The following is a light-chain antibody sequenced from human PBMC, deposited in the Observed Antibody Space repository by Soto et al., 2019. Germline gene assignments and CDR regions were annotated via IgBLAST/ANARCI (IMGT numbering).Light chain of an antibody. CDR1: SNDVVGYNY. CDR3: SSYTTSNTRQIV. Sequence: LTQPASVSGSPGQSITISCTGTSNDVVGYNYVSWYQHHPGKAPKLLIYDVSNRPSGISNRFSGSKSDNTASLTISGLQPEDEADYYCSSYTTSNTRQIVFGTGTRSPS. J-gene: IGLJ1*01. CDR2: DVS. V-gene: IGLV2-14*03.